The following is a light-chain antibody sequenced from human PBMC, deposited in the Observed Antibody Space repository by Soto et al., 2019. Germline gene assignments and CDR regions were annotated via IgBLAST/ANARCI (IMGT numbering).Light chain of an antibody. Sequence: QSVLTQPPSVSGAPGQRVTISFTGSSSNIGAGYDVHWYQQFPGTAPKLLISVNTNRPSGVPDRFSGYKSGTSASLAITGLQAEDEADYYGQTYDSSRSGVVVGGGTKLTVL. CDR1: SSNIGAGYD. CDR3: QTYDSSRSGVV. CDR2: VNT. J-gene: IGLJ2*01. V-gene: IGLV1-40*01.